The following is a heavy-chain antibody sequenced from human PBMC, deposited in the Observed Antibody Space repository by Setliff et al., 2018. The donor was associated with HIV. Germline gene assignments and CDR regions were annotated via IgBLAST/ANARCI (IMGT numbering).Heavy chain of an antibody. D-gene: IGHD2-15*01. CDR3: AREWGSANSLQGAFDI. CDR2: INHSGST. V-gene: IGHV4-34*01. CDR1: GGSFSVYY. Sequence: LSLACAVYGGSFSVYYWPWIRQPPGKGLEWIGEINHSGSTTYNPSLKSRVTISVDTSKNQFSLNLSSVTAADTAVYYWAREWGSANSLQGAFDIWGQGTMVTVSS. J-gene: IGHJ3*02.